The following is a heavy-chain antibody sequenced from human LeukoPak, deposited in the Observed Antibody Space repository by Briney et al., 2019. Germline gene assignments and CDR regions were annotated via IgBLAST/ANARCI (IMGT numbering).Heavy chain of an antibody. CDR1: GYTFTSYG. D-gene: IGHD6-19*01. V-gene: IGHV1-18*01. Sequence: ASVTVSCTASGYTFTSYGISWVRQAPGQGLEWMGWISAYNGNTNYAQKLQGRVTMTTDTSTSTVYMELRSLRSDDTAVYYCARDLGIAVADAFDIWGQGTMVTVSS. CDR2: ISAYNGNT. J-gene: IGHJ3*02. CDR3: ARDLGIAVADAFDI.